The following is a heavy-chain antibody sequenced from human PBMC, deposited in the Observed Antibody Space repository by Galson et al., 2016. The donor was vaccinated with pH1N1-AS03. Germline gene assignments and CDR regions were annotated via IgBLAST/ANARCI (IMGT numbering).Heavy chain of an antibody. V-gene: IGHV5-51*01. CDR2: IYPSDSDA. D-gene: IGHD1-26*01. CDR1: GYLFTNYW. CDR3: ALHASPTILSYHFDS. J-gene: IGHJ4*02. Sequence: QSGAEVKQPGESLKISCKASGYLFTNYWIAWVRQMPGKGLEWMGIIYPSDSDARYSPSFQGQVTFSADKSTSTAYLHLTTLKTADSAIYYCALHASPTILSYHFDSWGRGTLVTVSS.